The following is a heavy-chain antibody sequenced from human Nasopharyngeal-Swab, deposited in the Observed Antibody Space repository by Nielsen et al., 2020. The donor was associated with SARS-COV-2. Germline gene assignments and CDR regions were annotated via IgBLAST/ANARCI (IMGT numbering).Heavy chain of an antibody. CDR3: AKSQPRTGIAVAESFDY. CDR1: GFTFSSYA. Sequence: GESLQISCAASGFTFSSYAMSWDRQAPGKGLEWVSAISGSGGSTYYADSVKGRFTISRDNSKNTLYLQMNSLRAEDTAVYYCAKSQPRTGIAVAESFDYWGQGTLVTVSS. CDR2: ISGSGGST. J-gene: IGHJ4*02. D-gene: IGHD6-19*01. V-gene: IGHV3-23*01.